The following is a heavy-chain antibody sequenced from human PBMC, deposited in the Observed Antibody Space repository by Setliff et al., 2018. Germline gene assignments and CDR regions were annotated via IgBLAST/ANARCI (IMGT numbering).Heavy chain of an antibody. CDR1: GGSVSSGRNY. V-gene: IGHV4-30-4*08. Sequence: SETLSLTCIVSGGSVSSGRNYWSWIRQPPGKGLEWIGYIYYSGSTYYNPSLKSRVTISVDTSKNQFSLKLSSVTAADTAVYYCARDFGDYGLDPWGQGTLVTVSS. D-gene: IGHD4-17*01. CDR3: ARDFGDYGLDP. J-gene: IGHJ5*02. CDR2: IYYSGST.